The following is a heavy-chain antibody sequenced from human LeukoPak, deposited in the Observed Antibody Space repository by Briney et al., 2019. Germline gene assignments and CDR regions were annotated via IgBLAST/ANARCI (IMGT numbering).Heavy chain of an antibody. V-gene: IGHV4-34*01. CDR1: GGSFSGYY. D-gene: IGHD3-22*01. Sequence: SETLSLTCAVYGGSFSGYYWSWIRQPPGKGLEWFGEINHSGSTNYNPSLKSRVPISVDTSKNQFSLKLSSVTAADTAVYYCAREDSSGYLTDYWGQGTLVTVSS. CDR3: AREDSSGYLTDY. J-gene: IGHJ4*02. CDR2: INHSGST.